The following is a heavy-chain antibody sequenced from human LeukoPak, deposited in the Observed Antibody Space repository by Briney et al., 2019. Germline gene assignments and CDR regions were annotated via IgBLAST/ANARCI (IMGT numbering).Heavy chain of an antibody. D-gene: IGHD4-11*01. CDR1: GGSVSSGTYY. CDR2: IYYSGST. V-gene: IGHV4-61*01. Sequence: PSETLSLTCTVSGGSVSSGTYYWSWIRQPPGKGLEWIGYIYYSGSTNYNPSLKSRVTISVDTSKNQFSLKLNSVTAADAAVYYCARDRVRGNSNPFFDYWGQGTLVTVSS. CDR3: ARDRVRGNSNPFFDY. J-gene: IGHJ4*02.